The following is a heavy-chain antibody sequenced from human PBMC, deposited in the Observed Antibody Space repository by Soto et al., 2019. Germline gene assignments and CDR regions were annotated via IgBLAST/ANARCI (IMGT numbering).Heavy chain of an antibody. CDR3: AKGLDSIAPRPSRGKNAFDI. CDR1: GYTFTGYY. D-gene: IGHD6-6*01. J-gene: IGHJ3*02. CDR2: INPNSGGT. V-gene: IGHV1-2*04. Sequence: QVQLVQSGAEVKKPGASVKVSCKASGYTFTGYYMHWVRQAPGQGLEWMGWINPNSGGTNYAQKFQGWVTMTRDTSTSTAYMELSRLRSDDTAVYYCAKGLDSIAPRPSRGKNAFDIWGQGTMVTVSS.